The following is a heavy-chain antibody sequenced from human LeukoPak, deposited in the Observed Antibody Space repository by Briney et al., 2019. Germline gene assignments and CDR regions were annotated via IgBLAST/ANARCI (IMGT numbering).Heavy chain of an antibody. J-gene: IGHJ6*02. CDR3: ARVSRYCSSTSCYGGDYGMDV. V-gene: IGHV1-2*04. CDR1: GYTFTGYY. CDR2: INPNSGGT. D-gene: IGHD2-2*01. Sequence: GASVKVSCKASGYTFTGYYMHWVRQAPGQGLEWMGWINPNSGGTNYAQKFQGWVTMTRDTSISTAYMELSRLRSDDTAVYYCARVSRYCSSTSCYGGDYGMDVWGQGTTVTVSS.